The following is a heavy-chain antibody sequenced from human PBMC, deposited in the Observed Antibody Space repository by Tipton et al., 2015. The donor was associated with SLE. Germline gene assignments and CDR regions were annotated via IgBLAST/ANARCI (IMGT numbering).Heavy chain of an antibody. CDR3: ARDRSSVSD. Sequence: TLSLTCAVSGYFISSGYYWGWIRQPPGKGLEWIGIAYHSGSTYYNPSLASRVTISLDTSKNQFSLKLTSVTAADTAVYFCARDRSSVSDWGQGTQVIVSP. CDR2: AYHSGST. D-gene: IGHD5/OR15-5a*01. V-gene: IGHV4-38-2*02. CDR1: GYFISSGYY. J-gene: IGHJ4*02.